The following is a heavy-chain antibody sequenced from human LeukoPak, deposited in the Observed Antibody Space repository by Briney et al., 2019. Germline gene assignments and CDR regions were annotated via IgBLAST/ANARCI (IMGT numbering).Heavy chain of an antibody. CDR3: AKGSKGVAARKNGMDV. D-gene: IGHD2-15*01. V-gene: IGHV3-23*01. CDR1: GFTFSSYA. CDR2: ISGSGGST. Sequence: GGSLRLSCAASGFTFSSYAMSWVRQAPGKGLEWVSAISGSGGSTYYADSVKGRFTISRDNSKNTLYLQMNSLRAEDTAVYYCAKGSKGVAARKNGMDVWGQGTTVTVSS. J-gene: IGHJ6*02.